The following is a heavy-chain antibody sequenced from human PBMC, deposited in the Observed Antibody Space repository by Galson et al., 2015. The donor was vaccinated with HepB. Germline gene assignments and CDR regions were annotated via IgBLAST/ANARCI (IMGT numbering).Heavy chain of an antibody. CDR2: IKSKTDGGTT. V-gene: IGHV3-15*01. Sequence: SLRLSCAASGFTFSNAWMSWVRQAPGKGLEWVGRIKSKTDGGTTDYAAPVKGRFTISRDDSKNTLYLQMNSLKTEDTAVYYCTTEVISEGVDYWGQGTLVTVSS. CDR3: TTEVISEGVDY. J-gene: IGHJ4*02. CDR1: GFTFSNAW. D-gene: IGHD3-22*01.